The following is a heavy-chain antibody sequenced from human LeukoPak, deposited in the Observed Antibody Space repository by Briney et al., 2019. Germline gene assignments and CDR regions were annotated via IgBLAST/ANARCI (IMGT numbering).Heavy chain of an antibody. CDR3: ARGVGRAAAIAYFDY. V-gene: IGHV1-46*01. J-gene: IGHJ4*02. CDR2: INPSGGST. CDR1: GYTFTGYY. D-gene: IGHD6-13*01. Sequence: GASVKVSCKASGYTFTGYYMHWVRQAPGQGLEWMGIINPSGGSTSYAQKFQGRVTMTRDTSTSTVYMELSSLRSEDTAVYYCARGVGRAAAIAYFDYWGQGTLVTVSS.